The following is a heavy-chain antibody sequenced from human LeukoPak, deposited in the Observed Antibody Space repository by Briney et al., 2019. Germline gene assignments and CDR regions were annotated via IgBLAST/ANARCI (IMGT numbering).Heavy chain of an antibody. CDR2: IKKDGSEK. D-gene: IGHD6-19*01. CDR3: ARDNPYSSGWYPKYYFDY. J-gene: IGHJ4*02. Sequence: GGSLRLSCAASGFTFTSYWMSWVRQAPGKGLEWLATIKKDGSEKYYVDSVEGRFTISRDNAKNSLYLQMNSLRAEDTAVYYCARDNPYSSGWYPKYYFDYWGQGTLVTVSS. V-gene: IGHV3-7*01. CDR1: GFTFTSYW.